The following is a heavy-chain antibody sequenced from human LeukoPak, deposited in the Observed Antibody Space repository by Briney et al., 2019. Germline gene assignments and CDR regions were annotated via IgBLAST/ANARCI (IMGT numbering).Heavy chain of an antibody. D-gene: IGHD3-16*02. CDR2: IHPSTGNP. CDR1: GYTFTNYA. Sequence: AASVKVSCKASGYTFTNYAMNWVRQAPGQGLEWMGWIHPSTGNPTYTQGFTGRFVFSLDTSVSTTYLQISSLKAEDTAVCYCARAYQRLGELSLPNYWGQGTLVTVSS. V-gene: IGHV7-4-1*02. J-gene: IGHJ4*02. CDR3: ARAYQRLGELSLPNY.